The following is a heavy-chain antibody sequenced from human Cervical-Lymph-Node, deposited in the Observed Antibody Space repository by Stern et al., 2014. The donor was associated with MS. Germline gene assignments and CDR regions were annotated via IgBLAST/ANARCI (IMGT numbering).Heavy chain of an antibody. D-gene: IGHD3-22*01. CDR3: ARGPLYYYDSSGFLNWFDP. Sequence: QVQLQESGPGLVKPSQTLSLTCTVSGGSISSGGYYWSWIRQHPGKGLGWIGYIYYSGSTYYNPSLKSRVTISVDTSKNQFSLKLSSVTAADTAVYYCARGPLYYYDSSGFLNWFDPWGQGTLVTVSS. J-gene: IGHJ5*02. CDR1: GGSISSGGYY. V-gene: IGHV4-31*03. CDR2: IYYSGST.